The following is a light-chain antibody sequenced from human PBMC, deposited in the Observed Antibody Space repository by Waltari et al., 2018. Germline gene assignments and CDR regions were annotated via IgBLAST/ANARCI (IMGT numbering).Light chain of an antibody. CDR2: GVS. Sequence: QSAPTQPPSVSGSPGQSVTISCTGTSSYVGYYNYVSWYQQYPGKAPKLMIYGVSNRPSGISDRFSGSRSGNTASLTISGLQADDEADYYCCSYTPTTTWVFGGGTRLTVL. CDR1: SSYVGYYNY. V-gene: IGLV2-14*03. CDR3: CSYTPTTTWV. J-gene: IGLJ3*02.